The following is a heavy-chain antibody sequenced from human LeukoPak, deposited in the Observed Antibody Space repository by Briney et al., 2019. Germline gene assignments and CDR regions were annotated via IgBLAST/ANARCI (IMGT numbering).Heavy chain of an antibody. V-gene: IGHV3-21*01. D-gene: IGHD1-26*01. Sequence: GGSLRLSCAASGFTFSSYSMNWVRQAPGKGLEWVSSISSSSNYIYYADSVKGRFTISRDNAKNSLYLQMNSLRAEDTAVYYCARDQVGAANYYYYMDVWGKGTTVTVSS. CDR3: ARDQVGAANYYYYMDV. J-gene: IGHJ6*03. CDR2: ISSSSNYI. CDR1: GFTFSSYS.